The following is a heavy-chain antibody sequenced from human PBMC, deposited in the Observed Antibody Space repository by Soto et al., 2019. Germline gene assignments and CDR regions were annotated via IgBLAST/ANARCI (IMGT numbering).Heavy chain of an antibody. Sequence: QVQLEQSGAEVKKPGSSVKVSCKASGGTLSDHGVAWLRQAPGQGLEWMGGTIPVFNTAKYAQKFQGIVTCTEDKFTNIAYMELSSLRSEDTALYFCARGVYGSGNYYTGPSAFDIWGQGTMVIVSS. D-gene: IGHD3-10*01. V-gene: IGHV1-69*06. CDR3: ARGVYGSGNYYTGPSAFDI. CDR2: TIPVFNTA. CDR1: GGTLSDHG. J-gene: IGHJ3*02.